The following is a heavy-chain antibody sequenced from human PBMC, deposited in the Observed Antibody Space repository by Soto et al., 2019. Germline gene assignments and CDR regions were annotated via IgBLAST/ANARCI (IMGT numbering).Heavy chain of an antibody. CDR2: IRDSGST. D-gene: IGHD2-8*01. Sequence: QVQLQESGPGLVKPSQTLSVTCTVSGDSVSSDDYSWSWIRQHPGKGLEWIGYIRDSGSTYYNPSLEGRVTVSVDTSENQFSLRLRSVTAADTAVYYCARAMANYFDYWGQGTLVTASS. CDR1: GDSVSSDDYS. J-gene: IGHJ4*02. V-gene: IGHV4-31*03. CDR3: ARAMANYFDY.